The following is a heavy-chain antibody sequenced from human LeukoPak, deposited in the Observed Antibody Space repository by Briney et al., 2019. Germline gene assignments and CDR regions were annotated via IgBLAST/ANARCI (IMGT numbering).Heavy chain of an antibody. J-gene: IGHJ5*02. D-gene: IGHD6-6*01. CDR2: VYYSGST. CDR1: GGSMTSSSYS. Sequence: SETLSLTCTVSGGSMTSSSYSWGWIRQPPGKGLEWIGGVYYSGSTYYNPSLKSRVTISVDTSRSQFSLKLSSVTAADSAVYYCARHQSGSSDPYNWFDPWGQGTLVTVSS. CDR3: ARHQSGSSDPYNWFDP. V-gene: IGHV4-39*01.